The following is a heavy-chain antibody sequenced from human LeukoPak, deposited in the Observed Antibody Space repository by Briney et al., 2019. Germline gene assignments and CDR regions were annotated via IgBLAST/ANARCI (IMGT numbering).Heavy chain of an antibody. V-gene: IGHV4-34*01. CDR2: INHSGST. J-gene: IGHJ4*02. D-gene: IGHD2-15*01. CDR3: ARGVRVVVVVAAAYFDY. CDR1: GGSFSGYY. Sequence: SETLSLTCAVYGGSFSGYYWSWIRQPPGKGLEWIGEINHSGSTNYNPSLKSRVTISVDTSKNQFSLKLSSVTAADTAVYYCARGVRVVVVVAAAYFDYWGQGTLVTVSS.